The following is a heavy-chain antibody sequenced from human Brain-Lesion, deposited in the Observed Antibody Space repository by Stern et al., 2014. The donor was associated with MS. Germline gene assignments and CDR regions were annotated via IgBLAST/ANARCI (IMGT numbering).Heavy chain of an antibody. CDR1: GGSIGSGGHS. Sequence: QLQLQESGSGLVKPSQTLSLTCVVSGGSIGSGGHSWSWIRPPPGQGLEWVGSIYHSGSTFYHPSLERRVTISIDRSKIQFSLKLISVTAADAAVYYCARTSVVTPSDDVFDIWGQGTMVTVSS. CDR2: IYHSGST. J-gene: IGHJ3*02. D-gene: IGHD4-23*01. V-gene: IGHV4-30-2*01. CDR3: ARTSVVTPSDDVFDI.